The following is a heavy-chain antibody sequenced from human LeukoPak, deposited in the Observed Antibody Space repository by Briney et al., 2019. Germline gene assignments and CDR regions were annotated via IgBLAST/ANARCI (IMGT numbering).Heavy chain of an antibody. J-gene: IGHJ6*02. CDR1: GFTFSSYE. V-gene: IGHV3-48*03. D-gene: IGHD4-17*01. Sequence: GGSLRLSCAASGFTFSSYEMNWVRQDPGKGLEWVSYISSSGSTIYYADSVKGRFTISRDNAKNSLYLQMNSLRAEDTAVYYCARDNPTTVTPYYYYGMDVWGQGTTVTVSS. CDR2: ISSSGSTI. CDR3: ARDNPTTVTPYYYYGMDV.